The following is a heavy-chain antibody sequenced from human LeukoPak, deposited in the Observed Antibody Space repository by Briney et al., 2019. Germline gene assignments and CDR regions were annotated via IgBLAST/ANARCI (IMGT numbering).Heavy chain of an antibody. V-gene: IGHV3-15*01. J-gene: IGHJ4*02. Sequence: GRSLRLSCAASGFTFSNAWMSWVRQAPGKGLEWVGRIKSKTDGGTTDYAAPVKGRFTISRDDSKNTLYLQMNSLKTEDTAVYYCTTGQGSGGWYPLDYWGQGTLVTVSS. CDR2: IKSKTDGGTT. CDR1: GFTFSNAW. D-gene: IGHD6-19*01. CDR3: TTGQGSGGWYPLDY.